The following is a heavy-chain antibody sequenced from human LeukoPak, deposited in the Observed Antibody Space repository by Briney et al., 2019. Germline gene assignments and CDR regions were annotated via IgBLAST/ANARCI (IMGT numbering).Heavy chain of an antibody. V-gene: IGHV3-30*03. Sequence: HPGGCLRLSCAASGCTFSGYGMHWVRQAPGKGLEWVAVISYDGSNKYYADSVKGRFTISRDNAKNSLYLQMNSLRAEDTAVYYCARDRNGMDVWGQGTTVTVSS. J-gene: IGHJ6*02. CDR2: ISYDGSNK. CDR3: ARDRNGMDV. CDR1: GCTFSGYG.